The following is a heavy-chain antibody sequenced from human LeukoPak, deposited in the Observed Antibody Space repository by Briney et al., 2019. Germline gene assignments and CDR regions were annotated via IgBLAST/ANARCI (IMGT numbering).Heavy chain of an antibody. Sequence: GRSLRLSCAASGFTFSSYGMHWVRQAPGKGLEWVAVIWYDGSNKYYADSVKGRFTISRDNSKNTLYLQMNSLRAEDTAVYYCARDIGTTVTNYWFDPGGQGTLVTVS. V-gene: IGHV3-33*01. CDR3: ARDIGTTVTNYWFDP. D-gene: IGHD4-11*01. CDR1: GFTFSSYG. J-gene: IGHJ5*02. CDR2: IWYDGSNK.